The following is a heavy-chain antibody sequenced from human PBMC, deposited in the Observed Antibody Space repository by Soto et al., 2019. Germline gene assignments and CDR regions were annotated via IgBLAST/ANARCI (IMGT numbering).Heavy chain of an antibody. Sequence: PGGSLRLSCAASGFTFSSYSMNWVRQAPGKGLEWVSYISSSSSTIYYADSVKGRFTISRDNAKNSLYLQMNSLRDEDTAVYYCARPDYGGNSEGIAFDIWGQGTMVTV. V-gene: IGHV3-48*02. CDR1: GFTFSSYS. CDR3: ARPDYGGNSEGIAFDI. CDR2: ISSSSSTI. J-gene: IGHJ3*02. D-gene: IGHD4-17*01.